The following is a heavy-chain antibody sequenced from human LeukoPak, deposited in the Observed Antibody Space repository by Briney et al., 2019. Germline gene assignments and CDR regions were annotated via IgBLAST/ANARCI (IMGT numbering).Heavy chain of an antibody. D-gene: IGHD6-13*01. V-gene: IGHV3-33*01. CDR1: GFTFSSYG. Sequence: PGGSLRLSCAASGFTFSSYGMHWVRQAPGKGLEWVAVIWYDGSNKYYADSVKGRFTISRDNSKNTLYLQMNSLRAEDTAVYYCARTAAAGTDFDYWGQGTLVTVSS. CDR3: ARTAAAGTDFDY. J-gene: IGHJ4*02. CDR2: IWYDGSNK.